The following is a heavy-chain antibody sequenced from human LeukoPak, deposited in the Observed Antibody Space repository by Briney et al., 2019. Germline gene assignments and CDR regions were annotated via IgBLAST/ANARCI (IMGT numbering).Heavy chain of an antibody. J-gene: IGHJ4*02. Sequence: SETLSLTCAVYGGSFSGHYWSWIRQSPGKGLEWIGEINHSGSTNYNPSLKSRVTLSVDTSKSQVSLKLSSVTAADTAVYYCAREDCSGGTCSEFDYCGQGTLVTVSS. CDR1: GGSFSGHY. D-gene: IGHD2-15*01. CDR2: INHSGST. V-gene: IGHV4-34*01. CDR3: AREDCSGGTCSEFDY.